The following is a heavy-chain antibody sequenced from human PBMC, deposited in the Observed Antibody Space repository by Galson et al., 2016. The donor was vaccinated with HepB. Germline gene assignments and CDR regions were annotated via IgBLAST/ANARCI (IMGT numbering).Heavy chain of an antibody. CDR1: GFNFSSYA. CDR3: ARDDDYVWGTYRYTRTVPQYYFDY. Sequence: SLRLSCAASGFNFSSYAMHWVRQAPGKGLEWVAVISFDGSNNFYDDSVKGRFTLPRDNSKNTLYLQMNSLRAEDTAVYYCARDDDYVWGTYRYTRTVPQYYFDYWGQGTLVTVSS. CDR2: ISFDGSNN. D-gene: IGHD3-16*02. V-gene: IGHV3-30-3*01. J-gene: IGHJ4*02.